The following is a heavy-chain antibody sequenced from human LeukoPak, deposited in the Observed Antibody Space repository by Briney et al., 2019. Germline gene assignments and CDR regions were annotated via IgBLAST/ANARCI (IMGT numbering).Heavy chain of an antibody. Sequence: GGSLRLSCAASGFTFSSYGMHWVRQAPGKGLEWVAVISYDGSNKYYADSVKGRFTISRDNSKNTLSLQMNSLRAEDTDVYYCAKDRGYIVATIPYDYWGQGPLVTVSS. J-gene: IGHJ4*02. D-gene: IGHD5-12*01. CDR2: ISYDGSNK. CDR3: AKDRGYIVATIPYDY. CDR1: GFTFSSYG. V-gene: IGHV3-30*18.